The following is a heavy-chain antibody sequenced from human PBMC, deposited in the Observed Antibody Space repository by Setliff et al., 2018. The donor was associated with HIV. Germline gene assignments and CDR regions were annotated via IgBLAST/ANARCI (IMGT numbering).Heavy chain of an antibody. Sequence: PSETLSLTCSVSGGSISSSAYYWGWIRQPPGKGLEWIGNIYYSGTTYYNSSLKSRVTISVDTSKNQYSVRLSSVTAADTAFYYCARMWRWSGPESYYFDSWGRGTLVTVSS. V-gene: IGHV4-39*01. CDR2: IYYSGTT. D-gene: IGHD2-21*01. CDR1: GGSISSSAYY. J-gene: IGHJ4*02. CDR3: ARMWRWSGPESYYFDS.